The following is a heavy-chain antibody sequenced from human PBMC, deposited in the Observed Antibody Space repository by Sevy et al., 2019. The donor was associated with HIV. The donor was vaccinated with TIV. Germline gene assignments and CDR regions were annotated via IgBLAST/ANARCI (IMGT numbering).Heavy chain of an antibody. CDR1: GGSFSGYY. D-gene: IGHD6-13*01. CDR2: INHSGST. V-gene: IGHV4-34*01. Sequence: SETLSLTCAVYGGSFSGYYWSWIRQPPGKGLEWIGEINHSGSTNYNPSLKSRVTISVDTSKNQFSLKLSSVTAADTAVYYCARGLSYSDLAAAGYYFDYWGQGTLVTVSS. CDR3: ARGLSYSDLAAAGYYFDY. J-gene: IGHJ4*02.